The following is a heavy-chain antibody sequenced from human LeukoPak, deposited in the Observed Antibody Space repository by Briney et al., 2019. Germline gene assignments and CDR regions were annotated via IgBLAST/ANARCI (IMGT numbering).Heavy chain of an antibody. V-gene: IGHV1-69*05. CDR1: GGTFSSYA. Sequence: SVKVSCKASGGTFSSYAISWVRQAPGQGLEWMGRIIPIFGTANYAQKFQGRVTITTDESTSTAYMELSSLRSEDTAVYYCASTTAMVMNYLDYWGQGTLVTVSS. J-gene: IGHJ4*02. CDR2: IIPIFGTA. D-gene: IGHD5-18*01. CDR3: ASTTAMVMNYLDY.